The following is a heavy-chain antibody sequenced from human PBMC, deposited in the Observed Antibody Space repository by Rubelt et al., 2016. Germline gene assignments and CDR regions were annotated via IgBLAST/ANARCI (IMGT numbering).Heavy chain of an antibody. CDR3: ARRFGEPDW. CDR2: IWHDGSQK. D-gene: IGHD3-10*01. V-gene: IGHV3-33*08. Sequence: QLVESGGGVVQPGKSLRLSCAASGFTFSSYAMHWVRQAPGKGLEWVAVIWHDGSQKYFADSVKGRFTISRDNAKNSLYLQMNSLRAEDTAVYYCARRFGEPDWWGQGTLVTVSS. CDR1: GFTFSSYA. J-gene: IGHJ4*02.